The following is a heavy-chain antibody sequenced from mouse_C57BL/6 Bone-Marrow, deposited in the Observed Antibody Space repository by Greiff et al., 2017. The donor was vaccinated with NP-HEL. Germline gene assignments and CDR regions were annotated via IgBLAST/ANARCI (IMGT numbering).Heavy chain of an antibody. V-gene: IGHV14-4*01. CDR1: GFNIKDDY. CDR2: IDPENGDT. D-gene: IGHD4-1*01. CDR3: TTPGLTGTDY. J-gene: IGHJ2*01. Sequence: EVMLVESGAELVRPGASVKLSCTASGFNIKDDYMHWVKQRPEQGLEWIGWIDPENGDTEYASKFQGKATITADTSSNTAYLQLSSLTSEDTAVYYCTTPGLTGTDYWGQGTTLTVSS.